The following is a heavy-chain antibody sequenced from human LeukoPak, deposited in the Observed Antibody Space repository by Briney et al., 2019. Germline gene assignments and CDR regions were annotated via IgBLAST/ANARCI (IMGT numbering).Heavy chain of an antibody. CDR1: GGSISSGSYY. CDR3: ARETLAVSIDY. J-gene: IGHJ4*02. D-gene: IGHD6-19*01. CDR2: IYTSGST. Sequence: NPSETLSLTCTVSGGSISSGSYYWSWIRQPAGKGLEWIGRIYTSGSTNYNPSLKSRATISVDTSKNQLSLKLSSVTAADTAVYYCARETLAVSIDYWGQGTLVSVSS. V-gene: IGHV4-61*02.